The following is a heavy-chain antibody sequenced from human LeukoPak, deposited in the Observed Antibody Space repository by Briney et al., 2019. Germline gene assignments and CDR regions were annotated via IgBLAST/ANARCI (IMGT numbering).Heavy chain of an antibody. V-gene: IGHV4-59*01. Sequence: SETLFLTCNVSGGSISGYHWSWIRQPPGKGLEWLGYIYYSGSSNYNPSLKSRVTISADTSKNQFSLKLSSVTAEDTAVYYCASVPRSYYYYYYMDVWGKGTTVTVSS. CDR1: GGSISGYH. CDR2: IYYSGSS. J-gene: IGHJ6*03. CDR3: ASVPRSYYYYYYMDV. D-gene: IGHD2-2*01.